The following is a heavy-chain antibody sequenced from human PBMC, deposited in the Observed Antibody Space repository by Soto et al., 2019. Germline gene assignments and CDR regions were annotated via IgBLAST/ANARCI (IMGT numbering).Heavy chain of an antibody. CDR3: ARDKGSPNYYYGMDV. V-gene: IGHV3-30-3*01. Sequence: GASVKVSCKASGFTFSSYAMHWVRQAPGKGLEWVAVISYDGSNKYYADSVKGRFTISRDNSKNTLYLQMNSLRAEDTAVYYCARDKGSPNYYYGMDVWGQGTTVTVSS. J-gene: IGHJ6*02. CDR1: GFTFSSYA. CDR2: ISYDGSNK.